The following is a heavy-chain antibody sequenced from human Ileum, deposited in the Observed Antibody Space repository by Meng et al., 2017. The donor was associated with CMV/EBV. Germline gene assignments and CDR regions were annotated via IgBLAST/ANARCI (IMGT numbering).Heavy chain of an antibody. J-gene: IGHJ4*02. CDR3: ARDPPRTTTFDY. CDR2: IDLNSGVT. D-gene: IGHD1-1*01. V-gene: IGHV1-2*02. CDR1: GFHFIDYY. Sequence: CKASGFHFIDYYLRFVRLAPGRGLELMRWIDLNSGVTNYPRKFQGRVTMTRDTSITTAYMDLFGLTSDDTALYFCARDPPRTTTFDYWGQGTLVTVSS.